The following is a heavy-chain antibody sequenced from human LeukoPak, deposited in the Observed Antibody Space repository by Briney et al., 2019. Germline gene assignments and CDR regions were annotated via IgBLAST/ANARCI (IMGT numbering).Heavy chain of an antibody. CDR1: GFTFSSYG. CDR2: ISYDGSNK. J-gene: IGHJ5*02. CDR3: ASQGESSGWYGISWFDP. Sequence: GGSLRLSCAASGFTFSSYGMHWVRQAPGKGLEWVAVISYDGSNKYYADSVKGRFTISRDNSKNTLYLQMNSLRAEDTAVYYCASQGESSGWYGISWFDPWGQGTLVTVSS. V-gene: IGHV3-30*03. D-gene: IGHD6-19*01.